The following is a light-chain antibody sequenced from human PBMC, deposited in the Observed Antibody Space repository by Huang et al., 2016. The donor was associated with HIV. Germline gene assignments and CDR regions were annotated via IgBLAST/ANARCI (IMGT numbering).Light chain of an antibody. CDR1: QGVSRY. CDR2: DAS. J-gene: IGKJ4*01. CDR3: QQRSNWPPLT. V-gene: IGKV3-11*01. Sequence: EIVLTQSPATLSLSPGERATLSCRASQGVSRYLAWYQQKPGQAPRLLIYDASNRATGIPARFSGSGSGTDFTLTISSLEPEDFAVYYCQQRSNWPPLTFGGGTKVEIK.